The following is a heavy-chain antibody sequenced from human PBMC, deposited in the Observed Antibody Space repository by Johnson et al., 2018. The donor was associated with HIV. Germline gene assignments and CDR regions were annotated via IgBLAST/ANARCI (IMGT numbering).Heavy chain of an antibody. CDR1: GFSFSSYG. Sequence: VPLVESGGGVVQPAGSLRLSCAASGFSFSSYGMHWVRQAPGKGLEWVAFIRYDGSKKYYADSVKGRFTISRDNSKNTLYLQMNSLRAEDTAVYYCAKDSPGWLVGAIGEDAFDIWGQGTMVTVSS. CDR3: AKDSPGWLVGAIGEDAFDI. D-gene: IGHD1-26*01. V-gene: IGHV3-30*02. J-gene: IGHJ3*02. CDR2: IRYDGSKK.